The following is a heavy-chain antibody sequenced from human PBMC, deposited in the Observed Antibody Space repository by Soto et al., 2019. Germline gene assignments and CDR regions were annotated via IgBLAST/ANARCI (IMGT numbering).Heavy chain of an antibody. CDR3: ARDPGYCTNGVCPIFDF. V-gene: IGHV4-59*01. J-gene: IGHJ4*03. CDR2: LYHSGTT. CDR1: GDSIKISV. Sequence: PSGSLALTCAVSGDSIKISVWSWVRQPPGKGLEWIGHLYHSGTTNYSPALKSRVTMSIDQSKNQFSLSLNSVTAADTAVYFCARDPGYCTNGVCPIFDFRGQGIPGTVSS. D-gene: IGHD2-8*01.